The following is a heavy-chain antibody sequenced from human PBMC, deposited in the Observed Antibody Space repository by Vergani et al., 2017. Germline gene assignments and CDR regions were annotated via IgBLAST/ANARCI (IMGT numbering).Heavy chain of an antibody. V-gene: IGHV5-51*01. CDR3: AGAYYDSSGYHNDAFDI. J-gene: IGHJ3*02. CDR2: IYPGDSDT. D-gene: IGHD3-22*01. CDR1: GYSFTSYW. Sequence: EVQLVQSGAEVKKPGESLRISCKGSGYSFTSYWIGWVRQMPGKGLEWMGIIYPGDSDTGYSPSFQGQVTISADKSISTAYLQWSSLKASDTAMYYCAGAYYDSSGYHNDAFDIWGQGTMVTVSS.